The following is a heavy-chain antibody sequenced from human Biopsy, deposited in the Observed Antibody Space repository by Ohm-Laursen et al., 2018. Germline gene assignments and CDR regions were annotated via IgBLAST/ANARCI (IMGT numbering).Heavy chain of an antibody. CDR2: ISDRGTT. Sequence: SQTLSLTWTVSGGSIRSDYWSWIRQSPRKGLEWIGHISDRGTTNYNPSLRGRVTISVDTSKNQFSLKLSSVTAADTAVFFCARLYRLDDYWNDDPPDAFDVWGQGTMVTVSS. J-gene: IGHJ3*01. CDR1: GGSIRSDY. CDR3: ARLYRLDDYWNDDPPDAFDV. D-gene: IGHD3-3*01. V-gene: IGHV4-59*01.